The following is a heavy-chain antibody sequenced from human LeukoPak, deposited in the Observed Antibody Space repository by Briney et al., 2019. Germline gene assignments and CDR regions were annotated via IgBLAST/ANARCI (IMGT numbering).Heavy chain of an antibody. Sequence: ASVKVSCKVSGYTLTELSMHWVRQAPGKGHEWMGGVDNEDGETIYAQKFQGRVTMTEDTSTDTAYMELRSLRSEDTAVYYCATGNYYDTSRYYQVYFDYWGQGTLVTVSS. CDR1: GYTLTELS. CDR3: ATGNYYDTSRYYQVYFDY. J-gene: IGHJ4*02. V-gene: IGHV1-24*01. CDR2: VDNEDGET. D-gene: IGHD3-22*01.